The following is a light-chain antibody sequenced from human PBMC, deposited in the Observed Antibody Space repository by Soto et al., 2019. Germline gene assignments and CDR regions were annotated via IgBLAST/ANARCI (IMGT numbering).Light chain of an antibody. CDR1: QSVSSSY. CDR2: GAS. J-gene: IGKJ1*01. Sequence: EIVLTQSPGTLSLSPGERATLSCRASQSVSSSYLAWYQQTPGQATRLLIYGASSRATGIPDRFSGSGSGTDFTLTISRLAPEAFAVYYCQQYGSSPWTFGQGTKVEIK. CDR3: QQYGSSPWT. V-gene: IGKV3-20*01.